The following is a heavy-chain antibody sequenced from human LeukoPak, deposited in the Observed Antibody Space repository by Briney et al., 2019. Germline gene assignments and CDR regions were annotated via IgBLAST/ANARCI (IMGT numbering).Heavy chain of an antibody. CDR3: AKGRREVVTAIFDY. J-gene: IGHJ4*02. D-gene: IGHD2-21*02. CDR2: LSGSGGST. CDR1: GITFSTYA. Sequence: AGGSLRLSCAASGITFSTYAMNWVRQAPGKGLEWVSSLSGSGGSTYYADSVKGRFTISRDNSKNTLYLQANSLRAEDTAIYYCAKGRREVVTAIFDYWGQGTLVTVSS. V-gene: IGHV3-23*01.